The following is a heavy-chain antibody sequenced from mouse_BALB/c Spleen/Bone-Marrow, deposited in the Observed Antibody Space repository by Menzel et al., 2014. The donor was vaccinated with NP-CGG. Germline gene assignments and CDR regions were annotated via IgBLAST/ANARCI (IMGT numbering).Heavy chain of an antibody. V-gene: IGHV14-3*02. Sequence: VQLQQSGAELVKPGASVKLSCTASGFNITDTYMHWVKQRPEQGLEWIGRIDPANGNTKYDPKFQGKATITADTSSNTAYLQLSSLTTEDAAVYYCARYYYGSSYAMDYWGQGTSVTVSS. CDR1: GFNITDTY. J-gene: IGHJ4*01. CDR3: ARYYYGSSYAMDY. D-gene: IGHD1-1*01. CDR2: IDPANGNT.